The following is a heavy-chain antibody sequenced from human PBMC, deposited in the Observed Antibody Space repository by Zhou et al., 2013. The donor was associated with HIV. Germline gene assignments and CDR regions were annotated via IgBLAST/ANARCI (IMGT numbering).Heavy chain of an antibody. CDR1: GYTLTDFG. CDR3: ARGLSARWVGGGFFYMDV. J-gene: IGHJ6*03. CDR2: ISSYRGHT. V-gene: IGHV1-18*01. Sequence: QVRLVQSGAEVKRPGASVKVSCKASGYTLTDFGINWVRQAPGQGLEWMGWISSYRGHTDYAQKVQGRVSVTTDTSTNTAYMELRSLRSDDTAVYFCARGLSARWVGGGFFYMDVWGKGTTVTVS. D-gene: IGHD6-25*01.